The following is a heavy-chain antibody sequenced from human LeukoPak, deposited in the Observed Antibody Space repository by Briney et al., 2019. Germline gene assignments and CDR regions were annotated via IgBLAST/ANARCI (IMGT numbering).Heavy chain of an antibody. J-gene: IGHJ4*02. Sequence: GSLSLSSAASRFTFSNAWMHWVHPAPGKGLEWFGRIKSKTDGGTIDYAAPVKGKFTISRDDSENTLYLQMNSLKTEDTAVYYCTTDDSSNCAYWGQGTLVTVSS. CDR3: TTDDSSNCAY. D-gene: IGHD4-11*01. V-gene: IGHV3-15*01. CDR2: IKSKTDGGTI. CDR1: RFTFSNAW.